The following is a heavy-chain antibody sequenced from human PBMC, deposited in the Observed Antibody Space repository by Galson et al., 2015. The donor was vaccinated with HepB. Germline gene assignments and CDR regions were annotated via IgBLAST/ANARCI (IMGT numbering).Heavy chain of an antibody. J-gene: IGHJ4*02. D-gene: IGHD4-17*01. CDR2: ISGTSGTT. CDR1: GFTFTNYA. Sequence: SLRLSCAASGFTFTNYAMSWVRQSPGKGLEWVSAISGTSGTTYYADSVKGRFTISRDNSENTLYLQMNSLRAEDTAVYYCAKDQEYGSSIDYWGQGILVTVSS. CDR3: AKDQEYGSSIDY. V-gene: IGHV3-23*01.